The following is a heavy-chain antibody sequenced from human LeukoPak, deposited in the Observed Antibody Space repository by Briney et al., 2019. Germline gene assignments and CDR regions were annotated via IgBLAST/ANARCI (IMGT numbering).Heavy chain of an antibody. J-gene: IGHJ4*02. V-gene: IGHV3-30*04. CDR2: MSFDVNNK. CDR3: AKGGLYYYDSSGYSDY. CDR1: GFTFSNYA. D-gene: IGHD3-22*01. Sequence: PGGSLRLSCATSGFTFSNYAFHWVRQAPGKGLEWVATMSFDVNNKYYADSVRGRFTISRDNSKNTLYLQMNSLRAEDTAVYYCAKGGLYYYDSSGYSDYWGQGTLVTVSS.